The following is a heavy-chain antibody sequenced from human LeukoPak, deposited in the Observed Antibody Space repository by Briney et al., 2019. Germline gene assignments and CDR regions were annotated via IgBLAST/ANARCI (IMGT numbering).Heavy chain of an antibody. V-gene: IGHV3-23*01. J-gene: IGHJ4*02. CDR2: ISGSGGST. Sequence: SAISGSGGSTYYADSVKGRFTISRDNSKNTLYLQMNSLRAEDTAVYYCAKDWTTELGVDYWGQGTLVTVSS. CDR3: AKDWTTELGVDY. D-gene: IGHD4-17*01.